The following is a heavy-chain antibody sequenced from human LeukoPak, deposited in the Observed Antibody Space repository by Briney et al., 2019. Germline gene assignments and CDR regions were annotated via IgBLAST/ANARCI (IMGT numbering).Heavy chain of an antibody. CDR1: GGSISSGGYY. V-gene: IGHV4-61*08. Sequence: SETLSLTCTVSGGSISSGGYYWSWIRQPPGKGLEWIGYIYYSGSTNYNPSLKSRVTISVDTSKNQFSLKLSSVTAADTAVYYCAILRYCSSTSCYFDWYFDLWGRGTLVTVSS. D-gene: IGHD2-2*01. CDR2: IYYSGST. CDR3: AILRYCSSTSCYFDWYFDL. J-gene: IGHJ2*01.